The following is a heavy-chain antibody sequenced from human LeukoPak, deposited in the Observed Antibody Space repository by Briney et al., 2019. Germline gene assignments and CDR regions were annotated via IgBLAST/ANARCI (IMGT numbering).Heavy chain of an antibody. CDR1: GYTFTSYD. D-gene: IGHD3-9*01. CDR3: ARYYDILTGLSRDY. J-gene: IGHJ4*02. Sequence: ASVKVSCKASGYTFTSYDINWVRQATGQGLEWMGWMNPNSGNTGYAQKFQGRVTMTRNTSISTAYMELSSLRSEDTDVYYCARYYDILTGLSRDYWGQGTLVTVSS. V-gene: IGHV1-8*01. CDR2: MNPNSGNT.